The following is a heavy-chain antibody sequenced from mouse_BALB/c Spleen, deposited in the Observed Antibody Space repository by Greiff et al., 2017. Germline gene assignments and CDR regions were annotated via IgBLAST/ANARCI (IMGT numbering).Heavy chain of an antibody. D-gene: IGHD2-4*01. CDR2: INPSSGYT. CDR3: ARGDYDYDYYAMDY. J-gene: IGHJ4*01. CDR1: GYTFTSYT. Sequence: VKLMESAAELARPGASVKMSCKASGYTFTSYTMHWVKQRPGQGLEWIGYINPSSGYTEYNQKFKDKTTLTADKSSSTAYMQLSSLTSEDSAVYYCARGDYDYDYYAMDYWGQGTSVTVSS. V-gene: IGHV1-4*02.